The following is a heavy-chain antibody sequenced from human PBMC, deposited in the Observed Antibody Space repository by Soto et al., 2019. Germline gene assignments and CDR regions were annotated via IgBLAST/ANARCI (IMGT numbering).Heavy chain of an antibody. CDR2: IYHSGST. Sequence: QVQLQESGPGLVKPSGTLSLTCAVSGGSISSSNWWSWVRQPPGKGLEWIGEIYHSGSTNYNPSLKSRVTIAVYKSKSQFSLKLSSVTSADTAVYYCARAQRDGSGRAEYFDYWGQGTLVTVSS. D-gene: IGHD3-22*01. V-gene: IGHV4-4*02. CDR3: ARAQRDGSGRAEYFDY. J-gene: IGHJ4*02. CDR1: GGSISSSNW.